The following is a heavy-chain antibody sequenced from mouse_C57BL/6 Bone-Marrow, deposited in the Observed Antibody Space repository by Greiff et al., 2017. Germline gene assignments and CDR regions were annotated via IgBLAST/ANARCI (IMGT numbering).Heavy chain of an antibody. Sequence: DVQLQESGPGLVKPSQSLSLTCSVTGYSITSGYYWNWIRQFPGNKLEWMGYISYDGSNNYNPSLKNRISITRDTSKNQFFLKLNSVTTEDTATYYCAGGIYYFDYWGQGTTLTVSS. CDR1: GYSITSGYY. CDR2: ISYDGSN. J-gene: IGHJ2*01. CDR3: AGGIYYFDY. V-gene: IGHV3-6*01.